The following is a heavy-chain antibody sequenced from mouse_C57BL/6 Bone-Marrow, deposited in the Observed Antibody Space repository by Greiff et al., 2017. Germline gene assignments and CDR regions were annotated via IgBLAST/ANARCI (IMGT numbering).Heavy chain of an antibody. J-gene: IGHJ1*03. V-gene: IGHV1-55*01. CDR1: GYTFTSYW. D-gene: IGHD2-5*01. CDR2: IYPGSGST. Sequence: VQLQQPGAELVKPGASVKMSCKASGYTFTSYWMTWVKQRPGKGLEWIGDIYPGSGSTNYNEKFKSKATLTVDTSSTTAYMQLSNLTSEDSAVYYSARPYYSIDWYFDVWGTGTTVTVSS. CDR3: ARPYYSIDWYFDV.